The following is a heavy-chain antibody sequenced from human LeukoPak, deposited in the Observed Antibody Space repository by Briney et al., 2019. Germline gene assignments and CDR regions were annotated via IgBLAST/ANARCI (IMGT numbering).Heavy chain of an antibody. Sequence: ASVKVSCKASGYTFTSYDINWVRQATGQGLEWMGWMNPNSDNTGYAQKFQGRVTMTRNTSISTAYMELSSLRSEDTAVYYCARRPTKARRYCSGGSCYPARTDAFDIWGQGTMVTVSS. D-gene: IGHD2-15*01. CDR2: MNPNSDNT. J-gene: IGHJ3*02. V-gene: IGHV1-8*01. CDR1: GYTFTSYD. CDR3: ARRPTKARRYCSGGSCYPARTDAFDI.